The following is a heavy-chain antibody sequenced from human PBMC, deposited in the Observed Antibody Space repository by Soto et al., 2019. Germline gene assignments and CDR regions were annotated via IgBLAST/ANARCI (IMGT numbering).Heavy chain of an antibody. V-gene: IGHV3-30-3*01. CDR3: ARDSYGYYYGMDV. CDR2: ISYDGSNK. J-gene: IGHJ6*02. D-gene: IGHD3-16*01. CDR1: GFTFSSYA. Sequence: VQLVESGGGVVQPGRSLRLSCAASGFTFSSYAMHWVRQAPGKGLEWVAVISYDGSNKYYADSVKGRFTISRDNSKNTLYLQMNSLRAEDTAVYYCARDSYGYYYGMDVWGQGTTVTVSS.